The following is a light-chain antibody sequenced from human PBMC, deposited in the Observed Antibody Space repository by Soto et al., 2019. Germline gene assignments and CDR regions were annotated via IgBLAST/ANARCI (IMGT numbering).Light chain of an antibody. Sequence: EIMLKQSPATLSLSPGERATLSCRASQSVNGLLGWYQQRPGQAPRLLISDASKRATGIPARFSGSGFETDSTLTISSLEPEDFAVYYCQQRISWPLTFGGGTKVDIK. J-gene: IGKJ4*01. CDR3: QQRISWPLT. V-gene: IGKV3-11*01. CDR1: QSVNGL. CDR2: DAS.